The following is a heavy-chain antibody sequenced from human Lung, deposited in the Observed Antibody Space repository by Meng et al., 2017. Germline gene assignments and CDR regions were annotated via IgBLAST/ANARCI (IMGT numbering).Heavy chain of an antibody. V-gene: IGHV4-34*01. CDR3: ARGPTTMAHDFDY. CDR1: GGSFSDYY. D-gene: IGHD4-11*01. J-gene: IGHJ4*02. CDR2: INHSGST. Sequence: QVQPQHVVQVPLSPLWTLSLPGVVSGGSFSDYYWSWIRQPPGKGLEWIGEINHSGSTNYNPSLESRATISVDTSQNNLSLKLSSVTAADSAVYYCARGPTTMAHDFDYWGQGTLVTVSS.